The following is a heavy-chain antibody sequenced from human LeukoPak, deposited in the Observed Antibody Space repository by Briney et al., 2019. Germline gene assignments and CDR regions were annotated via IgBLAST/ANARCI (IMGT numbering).Heavy chain of an antibody. CDR1: GFTFSGYS. V-gene: IGHV3-21*01. J-gene: IGHJ4*02. D-gene: IGHD2-2*01. Sequence: GGSLRLSCAASGFTFSGYSMNWVRQAPGQGLEWISSISRSSSYINYADSVKGRFTMSRDKDSSSVYLQMNSLRDDDTAVYYCAREDCSSTSCYFKLAYWGQGTLVTVSS. CDR3: AREDCSSTSCYFKLAY. CDR2: ISRSSSYI.